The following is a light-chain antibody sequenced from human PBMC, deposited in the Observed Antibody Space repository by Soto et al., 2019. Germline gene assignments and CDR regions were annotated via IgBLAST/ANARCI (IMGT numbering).Light chain of an antibody. Sequence: QSVLTQPPSASGTPGQRVTISCSGSSSNIGSNTVNWYQQLPGTAPKLPIYSNNHRPSGVPDRFSGSKSGTSASLAISGLQSEDEADYYCAAWDDSLNGQVFGGGTQLTVL. CDR2: SNN. CDR1: SSNIGSNT. J-gene: IGLJ2*01. V-gene: IGLV1-44*01. CDR3: AAWDDSLNGQV.